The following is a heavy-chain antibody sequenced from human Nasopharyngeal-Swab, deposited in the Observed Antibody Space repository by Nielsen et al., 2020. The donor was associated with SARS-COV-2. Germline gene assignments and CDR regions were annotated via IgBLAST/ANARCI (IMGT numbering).Heavy chain of an antibody. CDR1: GASISSYY. Sequence: SETLSLTCTVSGASISSYYWNWIRQHPGKGLEWIGYIYYSGSTYYNPSLKSRVTISVDTSKNQFSLKLSSVTAADTAVYYCARAAITMIVVVSQFDYWGQGTLVTVSS. CDR2: IYYSGST. V-gene: IGHV4-59*06. J-gene: IGHJ4*02. D-gene: IGHD3-22*01. CDR3: ARAAITMIVVVSQFDY.